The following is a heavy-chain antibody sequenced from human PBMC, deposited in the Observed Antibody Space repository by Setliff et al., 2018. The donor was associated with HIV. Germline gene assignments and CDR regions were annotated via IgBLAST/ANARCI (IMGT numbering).Heavy chain of an antibody. CDR3: ARDPPGYGDSKDY. CDR2: LFYTGST. Sequence: SETLSLTCAVSGDSITSRHYHWDWVRQPPGKGLEWIGSLFYTGSTTYNPSLRSRVTISIDTSNNQFSLNLHSVTAADTAVYYCARDPPGYGDSKDYWGQGKLVTVSS. J-gene: IGHJ4*02. D-gene: IGHD4-17*01. V-gene: IGHV4-39*07. CDR1: GDSITSRHYH.